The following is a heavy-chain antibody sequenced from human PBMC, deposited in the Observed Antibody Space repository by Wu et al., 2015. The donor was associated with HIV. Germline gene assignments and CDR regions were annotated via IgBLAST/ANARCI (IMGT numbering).Heavy chain of an antibody. Sequence: QVQLVQSGAEVKKPGASVKVSCKASGYTFTSYYMHWVRQAPGQGLEWMGIINPSGGSTSYAQKFQGRVTMTRDTSTSTVYMELSSLRSEDTAVYYCASRGRSSGYDYTDYYYMDVWGKGTTVTVSS. D-gene: IGHD5-12*01. CDR3: ASRGRSSGYDYTDYYYMDV. CDR1: GYTFTSYY. J-gene: IGHJ6*03. V-gene: IGHV1-46*03. CDR2: INPSGGST.